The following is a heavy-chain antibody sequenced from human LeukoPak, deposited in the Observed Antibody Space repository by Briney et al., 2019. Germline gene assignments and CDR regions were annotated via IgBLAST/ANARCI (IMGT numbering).Heavy chain of an antibody. CDR2: ISSSGSTI. D-gene: IGHD6-19*01. Sequence: GGSLRLSCAASGFTFSDYYMSWIRQAPGRGLEWISYISSSGSTIYYADSVKGRFTISRDNAKNSLYLQMNSLRAEDTAVYYCARDPRYSSGWSGRSGADYWGQGTLVTVSS. CDR3: ARDPRYSSGWSGRSGADY. CDR1: GFTFSDYY. V-gene: IGHV3-11*01. J-gene: IGHJ4*02.